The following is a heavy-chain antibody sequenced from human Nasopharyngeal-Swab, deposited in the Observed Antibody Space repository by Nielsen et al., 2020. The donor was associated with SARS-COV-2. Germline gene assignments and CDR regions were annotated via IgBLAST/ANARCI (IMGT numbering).Heavy chain of an antibody. Sequence: GESLKISCAASGFTFSSYSMNWVRQAPGKGLEWVSSISSSSSYIYYADSVKGRFTISRDNAKNSLYLQMNSLRAEDTAVYYCARRRRYCSGGSCYLTYFDYWGQGTLVTVSS. CDR2: ISSSSSYI. V-gene: IGHV3-21*01. J-gene: IGHJ4*02. CDR1: GFTFSSYS. CDR3: ARRRRYCSGGSCYLTYFDY. D-gene: IGHD2-15*01.